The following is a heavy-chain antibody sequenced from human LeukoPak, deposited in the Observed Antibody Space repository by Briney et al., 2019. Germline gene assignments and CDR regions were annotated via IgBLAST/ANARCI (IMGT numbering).Heavy chain of an antibody. CDR3: AKDKGGYSSSSLDY. V-gene: IGHV3-23*01. J-gene: IGHJ4*02. D-gene: IGHD6-13*01. CDR1: GFTFSSYA. CDR2: ISGTSGST. Sequence: GGSLRLSCAASGFTFSSYAMSWVRQAPGKGLEWVSAISGTSGSTYYADSVKGRFTISRDNSKNTLYLQMNSLRAEDTAVYYCAKDKGGYSSSSLDYWGQGTLVTVSS.